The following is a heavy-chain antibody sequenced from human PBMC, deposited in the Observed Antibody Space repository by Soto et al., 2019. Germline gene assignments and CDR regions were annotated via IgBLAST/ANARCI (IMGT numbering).Heavy chain of an antibody. D-gene: IGHD6-19*01. CDR3: ASWLKEAGIGGNYYSAMDV. Sequence: QVQLVQSGAEVKKPGSSVKVSCKASGGTFSNYAFSWVRQAPGQGLEWLGGIMPIFGRPDYAQKFRDRVTNSADASTSTAHRELTSLRSEDTAVYYCASWLKEAGIGGNYYSAMDVWGQGTTVTVSS. V-gene: IGHV1-69*12. J-gene: IGHJ6*02. CDR2: IMPIFGRP. CDR1: GGTFSNYA.